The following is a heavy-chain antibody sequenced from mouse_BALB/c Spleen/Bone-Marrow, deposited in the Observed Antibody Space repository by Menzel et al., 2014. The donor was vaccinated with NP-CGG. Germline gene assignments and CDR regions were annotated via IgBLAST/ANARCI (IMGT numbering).Heavy chain of an antibody. CDR2: IWGDGST. Sequence: VHLVETGPVLAAPSPGLSITCTVSGFSLTGYGVNWVRQPPGKGLEWLGMIWGDGSTDYNSALKSRLSISKDNSKSQVFLKMNSLQTDDTARYYCAREGDYSLYAMDYWGQGTSVTVSS. J-gene: IGHJ4*01. V-gene: IGHV2-6-7*01. CDR1: GFSLTGYG. CDR3: AREGDYSLYAMDY. D-gene: IGHD1-1*01.